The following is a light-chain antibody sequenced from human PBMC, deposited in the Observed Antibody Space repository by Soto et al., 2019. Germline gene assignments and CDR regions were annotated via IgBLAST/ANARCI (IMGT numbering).Light chain of an antibody. V-gene: IGKV3-15*01. Sequence: EVVLTQSPATLSVSPGDRATLSCRASQSVSRNLAWYQQKPGQAPRLLIYGASTRATGVPARFSGSGSATEFTLSISSLQPEDVAVYYCQQYGDWPPETFGQGTKLEI. J-gene: IGKJ2*01. CDR2: GAS. CDR1: QSVSRN. CDR3: QQYGDWPPET.